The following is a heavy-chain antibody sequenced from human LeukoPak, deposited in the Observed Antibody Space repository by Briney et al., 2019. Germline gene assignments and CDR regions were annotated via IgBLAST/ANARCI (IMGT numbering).Heavy chain of an antibody. CDR1: GFTFSSYS. V-gene: IGHV3-21*01. Sequence: GGSLRLSCAASGFTFSSYSMNWVRQAPGKGLEWVSSMSSSRSYIYYADSVKGRFTISRDNAKNSLYLQMNSLRAEDAAVYYCARDGVVAATLDYWGQGALVTVSS. J-gene: IGHJ4*02. CDR2: MSSSRSYI. CDR3: ARDGVVAATLDY. D-gene: IGHD2-15*01.